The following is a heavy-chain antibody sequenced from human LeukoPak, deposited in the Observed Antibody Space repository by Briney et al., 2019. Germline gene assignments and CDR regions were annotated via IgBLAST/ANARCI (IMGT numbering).Heavy chain of an antibody. J-gene: IGHJ4*02. V-gene: IGHV4-4*07. CDR1: GGSVSGYY. Sequence: SETLSLTCTVSGGSVSGYYWSWIRQPAGRGLEWIGRIYTSGSTDYNPSLRSRVTMSVDTSKNQFSLKLWSVTAADTAVFYCARESKTYDGSGYYHDSWGQGTLVTVSS. D-gene: IGHD3-22*01. CDR2: IYTSGST. CDR3: ARESKTYDGSGYYHDS.